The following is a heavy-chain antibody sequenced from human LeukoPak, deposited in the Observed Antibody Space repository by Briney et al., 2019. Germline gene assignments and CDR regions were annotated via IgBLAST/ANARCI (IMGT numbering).Heavy chain of an antibody. Sequence: SETLSLTCTVSGGSISGHYWSWIRQPAGKGLEWIGRIDTSGSTTYNPSLESRGTMSVDTSKNQFSLKLSSVTVADTAVYYCARGVRGSTSWNSYYNYFYLDVWGKGTTVTVSS. CDR1: GGSISGHY. V-gene: IGHV4-4*07. CDR2: IDTSGST. CDR3: ARGVRGSTSWNSYYNYFYLDV. J-gene: IGHJ6*03. D-gene: IGHD1-7*01.